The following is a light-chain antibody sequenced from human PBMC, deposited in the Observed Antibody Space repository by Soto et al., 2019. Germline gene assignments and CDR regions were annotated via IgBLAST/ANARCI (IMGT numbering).Light chain of an antibody. Sequence: QSALTQPRSVSGSPGQSVTISCTGTSSDVGGYNYVSWYQQYPGKAPKLMIYDVSERPSGVPDRFSGSKSGNTASLTISGLQAEDEADYYCCSYAGSHSYVFGAGTKLTVL. CDR3: CSYAGSHSYV. J-gene: IGLJ1*01. CDR1: SSDVGGYNY. CDR2: DVS. V-gene: IGLV2-11*01.